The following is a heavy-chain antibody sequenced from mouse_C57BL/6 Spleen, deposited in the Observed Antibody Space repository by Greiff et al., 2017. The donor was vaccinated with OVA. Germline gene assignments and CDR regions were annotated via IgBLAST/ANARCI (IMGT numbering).Heavy chain of an antibody. CDR3: ARDGYYSNYVFAY. CDR1: GYAFSSSW. Sequence: QVQLKESGPELVKPGASVKLSCKASGYAFSSSWMNWVKQRPGKGLEWIGRIYPGDGDTNSNGKFKGKATLTADKSSSTAYMQLSSLTSEDSAVYFCARDGYYSNYVFAYWGQGTLVTVSA. V-gene: IGHV1-82*01. J-gene: IGHJ3*01. CDR2: IYPGDGDT. D-gene: IGHD2-5*01.